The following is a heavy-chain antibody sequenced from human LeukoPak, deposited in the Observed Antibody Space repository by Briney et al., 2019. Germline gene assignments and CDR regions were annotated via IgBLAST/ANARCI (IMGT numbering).Heavy chain of an antibody. CDR3: AKDDAWLRFGE. J-gene: IGHJ4*02. CDR2: ISPSGDIT. V-gene: IGHV3-23*01. CDR1: GFTFSSYG. D-gene: IGHD3-10*01. Sequence: GGTLRLSCAASGFTFSSYGMSWVRQAPGKGLEWVSGISPSGDITYYADSVKGRFTISRDNSKNALYLEVISLTAEDTAVYYCAKDDAWLRFGEWSQGTLVTVSS.